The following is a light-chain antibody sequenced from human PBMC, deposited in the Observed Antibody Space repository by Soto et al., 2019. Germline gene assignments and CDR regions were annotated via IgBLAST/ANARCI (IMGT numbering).Light chain of an antibody. CDR1: NSDVGGYNY. J-gene: IGLJ3*02. CDR2: GVS. V-gene: IGLV2-14*01. Sequence: QSALTQPASVSGSPGQSITISCTGTNSDVGGYNYVSWYQQHPGKAPTLLIYGVSYRPSGVSARFSGSKFQNTASLTISGLQPEDEADYYCSSFRSGSVVLFGGGTKLTVL. CDR3: SSFRSGSVVL.